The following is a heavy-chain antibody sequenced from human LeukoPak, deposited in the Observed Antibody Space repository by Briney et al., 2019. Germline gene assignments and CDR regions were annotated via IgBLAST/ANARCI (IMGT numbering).Heavy chain of an antibody. Sequence: GSLSLSCAASGFPFSNYGMSWVRQAPGKGLEWVSAISGSGGSTYYADSVKGRFTISRDNSKNTLYLQMNSLRAEDTAVYYCAKSHHVTAIDYWGQGTLVTVSS. J-gene: IGHJ4*02. CDR1: GFPFSNYG. CDR3: AKSHHVTAIDY. V-gene: IGHV3-23*01. D-gene: IGHD2-21*02. CDR2: ISGSGGST.